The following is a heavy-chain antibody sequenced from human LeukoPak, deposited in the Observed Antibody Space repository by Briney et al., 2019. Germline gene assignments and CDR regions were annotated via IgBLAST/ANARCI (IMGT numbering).Heavy chain of an antibody. D-gene: IGHD3-22*01. CDR1: GGSISSYY. CDR3: ATERGNYHDSSGYYSYLSDAFDI. CDR2: IYTGGST. J-gene: IGHJ3*02. Sequence: PSETLSLTCTVSGGSISSYYWSWIRQPAGKGLEWIGRIYTGGSTNYNPSLKSRVTISVDTSKNQFSLKLSSVTAADTAVYYCATERGNYHDSSGYYSYLSDAFDIWGQGTMVTVSS. V-gene: IGHV4-4*07.